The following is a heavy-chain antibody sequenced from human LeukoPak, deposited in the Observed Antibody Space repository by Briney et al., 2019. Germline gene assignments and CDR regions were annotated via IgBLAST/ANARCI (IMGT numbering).Heavy chain of an antibody. CDR2: IYYSGST. V-gene: IGHV4-59*01. CDR1: GGSIRSWY. J-gene: IGHJ3*02. D-gene: IGHD5-24*01. Sequence: SETLSLTCTVSGGSIRSWYWSWIRQPPGKGLEWIGYIYYSGSTNYNPSLRGRVTISVDTSKNQFSLKLSSVTAADTAVYYCAREGDGYNSAFDIWGQGTMVTVSS. CDR3: AREGDGYNSAFDI.